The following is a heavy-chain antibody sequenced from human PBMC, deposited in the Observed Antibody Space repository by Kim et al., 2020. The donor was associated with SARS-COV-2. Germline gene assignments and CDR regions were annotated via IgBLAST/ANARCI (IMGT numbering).Heavy chain of an antibody. J-gene: IGHJ6*02. Sequence: YNPSLKSRVTISVDTSKNLFSLNLHAVTAADTATYYCARGNPDYYSYGMDVWGQGTPVTVSS. V-gene: IGHV4-59*09. CDR3: ARGNPDYYSYGMDV.